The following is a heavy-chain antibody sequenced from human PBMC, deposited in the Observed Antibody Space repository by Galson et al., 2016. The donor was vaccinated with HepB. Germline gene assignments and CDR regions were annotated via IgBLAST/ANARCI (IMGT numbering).Heavy chain of an antibody. V-gene: IGHV3-53*01. D-gene: IGHD2-15*01. CDR1: GFAVSNNY. Sequence: SLRLSCAASGFAVSNNYMSWVRQAPGKGLEGVSVIYSGGSIQYADSVKGRFTISRDNAKNSLYLQMNSLRDEDTAVYYCATQYCSGGSCYSAAPGYWYFDLWGRGTLVTVSS. CDR2: IYSGGSI. J-gene: IGHJ2*01. CDR3: ATQYCSGGSCYSAAPGYWYFDL.